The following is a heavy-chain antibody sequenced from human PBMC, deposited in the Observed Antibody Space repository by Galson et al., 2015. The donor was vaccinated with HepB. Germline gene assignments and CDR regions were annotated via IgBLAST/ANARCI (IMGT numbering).Heavy chain of an antibody. D-gene: IGHD6-19*01. J-gene: IGHJ4*02. V-gene: IGHV3-7*04. CDR2: IKQDGSEK. CDR1: GFTFTSHW. Sequence: SLRLSCAASGFTFTSHWMTWVRQTPGKGLEWVANIKQDGSEKYYVDSVKGRFTISRDNAKNSLYLQMNSLRAADTAVNYCARGPHIAVTGKKRLDFWGQGTLGTVSS. CDR3: ARGPHIAVTGKKRLDF.